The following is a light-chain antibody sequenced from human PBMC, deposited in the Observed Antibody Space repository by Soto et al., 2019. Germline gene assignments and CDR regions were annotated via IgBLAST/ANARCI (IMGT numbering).Light chain of an antibody. V-gene: IGKV3-20*01. CDR3: QQHGGSPPYT. J-gene: IGKJ2*01. Sequence: EVVLTQSPGTLPLSPGDRATVSCRASQTVHSSFFAWYQQKGGQAPRLLIYGTSNRAAGIPDRFSGHGSGTDFTLTIDGLEPEDVAMYFYQQHGGSPPYTFGRGTRVEI. CDR2: GTS. CDR1: QTVHSSF.